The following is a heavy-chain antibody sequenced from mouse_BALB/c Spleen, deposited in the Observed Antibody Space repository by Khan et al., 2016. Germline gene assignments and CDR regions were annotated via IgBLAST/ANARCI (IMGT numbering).Heavy chain of an antibody. J-gene: IGHJ2*01. CDR3: ARDDFYFDY. V-gene: IGHV2-4-1*01. Sequence: QVQLKQSGPGLVQPSQSLSITCTVSGFSLISYGVHWVRQSPGKGLEWLGVIWSGGSTDYNAAFISRLSISKDNSKSQVFFKMNSLQADDTAICYCARDDFYFDYWGQGTTLTVSS. CDR1: GFSLISYG. CDR2: IWSGGST. D-gene: IGHD2-13*01.